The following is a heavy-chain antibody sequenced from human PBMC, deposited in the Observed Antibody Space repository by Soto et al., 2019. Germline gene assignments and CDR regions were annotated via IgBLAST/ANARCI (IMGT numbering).Heavy chain of an antibody. J-gene: IGHJ6*02. CDR1: GDSITRRSFL. CDR2: ISYSGNT. V-gene: IGHV4-39*01. D-gene: IGHD6-6*01. CDR3: ARSSYGFDV. Sequence: SETLSLTCTVSGDSITRRSFLWAWIRQPPGKRLEWIASISYSGNTYYNPSLKSRVTISGDTSKSQFSLKLSSVTAADTAVYWCARSSYGFDVWGPGTAVTVSS.